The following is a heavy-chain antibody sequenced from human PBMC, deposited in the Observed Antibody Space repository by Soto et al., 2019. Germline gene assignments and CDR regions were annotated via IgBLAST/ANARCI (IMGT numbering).Heavy chain of an antibody. J-gene: IGHJ4*02. D-gene: IGHD3-9*01. V-gene: IGHV2-5*02. CDR3: AHSWDIWTARLCAFDY. CDR1: GFSLSTSGVG. Sequence: QITLKESGPTLVKPTQTLTLTCTFSGFSLSTSGVGVGWIRQPPGKALEWLALIYWDDDKRYSPSLKSRLTITNGTSKNQVVLTMTNMDPVDTATYYCAHSWDIWTARLCAFDYWGQGTLVTVSS. CDR2: IYWDDDK.